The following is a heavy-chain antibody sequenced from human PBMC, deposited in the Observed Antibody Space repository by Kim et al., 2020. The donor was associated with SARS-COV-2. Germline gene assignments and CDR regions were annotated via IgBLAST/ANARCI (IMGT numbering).Heavy chain of an antibody. D-gene: IGHD3-22*01. CDR3: ARARRYDSSGYYYFDY. CDR2: IYYSGST. CDR1: GGSISSYY. V-gene: IGHV4-59*13. J-gene: IGHJ4*02. Sequence: SETLSLTCTVSGGSISSYYWSWIRQPPGKGLEWIGYIYYSGSTNYNPSLKSRVTISVDTSKNQFSLKLSSVTAADTAVYYCARARRYDSSGYYYFDYWGQGTLVTVSS.